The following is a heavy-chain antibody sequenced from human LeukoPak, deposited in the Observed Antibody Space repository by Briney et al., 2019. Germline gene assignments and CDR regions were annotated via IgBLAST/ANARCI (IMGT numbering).Heavy chain of an antibody. Sequence: GGSLRLSCAASGFTFSSYEMNWVRQAPGKGLDWVSYISSSGSTIYYADPVKGRFTISRDNAKNSLYLQMNSLRAEDTAVYYCARDGSMVRGVIKPSAFDIWGQGTMVTVSS. V-gene: IGHV3-48*03. CDR1: GFTFSSYE. CDR3: ARDGSMVRGVIKPSAFDI. J-gene: IGHJ3*02. CDR2: ISSSGSTI. D-gene: IGHD3-10*01.